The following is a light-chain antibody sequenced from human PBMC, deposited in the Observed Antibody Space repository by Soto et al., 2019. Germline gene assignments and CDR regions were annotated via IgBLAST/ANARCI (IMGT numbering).Light chain of an antibody. Sequence: EIVLTQSPGTLSLSPGERATVSCRASQSVSSSYLAWYQQKPGQAPRLLIYGASSRATGIPDRFSGSGSGTDFTLTISRLEPEDFAVYYCQQYGSSPPTTFGQGTRLEIK. V-gene: IGKV3-20*01. CDR2: GAS. CDR3: QQYGSSPPTT. J-gene: IGKJ5*01. CDR1: QSVSSSY.